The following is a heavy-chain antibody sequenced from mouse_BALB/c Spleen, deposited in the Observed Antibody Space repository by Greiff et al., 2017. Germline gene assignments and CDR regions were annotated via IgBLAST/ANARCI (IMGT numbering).Heavy chain of an antibody. J-gene: IGHJ3*01. CDR2: IYPYDGGT. CDR3: ASEGYYGSSPFAY. Sequence: EVQLQQSGPELVKPGASVKISCKASGYTFTDYNMHWVKQSHGKSLEWIGYIYPYDGGTGYNQKFKSKATLTVDNSSSTAYMELRSLTSEDSAVYYCASEGYYGSSPFAYWGQGTLVTVSA. V-gene: IGHV1S29*02. CDR1: GYTFTDYN. D-gene: IGHD1-1*01.